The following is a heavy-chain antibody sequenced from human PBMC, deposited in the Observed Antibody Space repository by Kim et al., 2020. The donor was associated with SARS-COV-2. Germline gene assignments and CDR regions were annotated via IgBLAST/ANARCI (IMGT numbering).Heavy chain of an antibody. CDR2: KN. CDR3: ARHTSGWHFDN. D-gene: IGHD6-19*01. V-gene: IGHV5-51*01. Sequence: KNRYSPSLGGQVNISADKSTNAAYVQWSSLKAADIAIYYCARHTSGWHFDNWGQGTLVTVSS. J-gene: IGHJ4*02.